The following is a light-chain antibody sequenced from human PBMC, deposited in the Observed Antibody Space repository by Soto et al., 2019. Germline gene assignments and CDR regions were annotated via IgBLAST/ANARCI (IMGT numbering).Light chain of an antibody. CDR3: QHCFQCPWS. V-gene: IGKV3-15*01. CDR1: QSISGH. Sequence: EIVMTQSPATLSVSPGERAILSCRASQSISGHLAWFQHKPGQAPRLLVYQTSTRATGIPARFSGSGSVSGFTSTASSLHSEDFAVYYCQHCFQCPWSFGQGPRVVIK. J-gene: IGKJ1*01. CDR2: QTS.